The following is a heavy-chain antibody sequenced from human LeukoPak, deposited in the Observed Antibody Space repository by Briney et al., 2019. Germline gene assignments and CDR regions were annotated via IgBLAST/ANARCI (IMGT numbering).Heavy chain of an antibody. CDR2: ISGDGATT. CDR3: AKARRTGTHYSDFDY. D-gene: IGHD3/OR15-3a*01. CDR1: RLIFHQYL. J-gene: IGHJ4*02. Sequence: GGSVTDSRPGTRLIFHQYLMYWVRQAPGKDLDWFSLISGDGATTSYADSVKGRFTVSRDNSENSLHLQMESLRPEDTALYYCAKARRTGTHYSDFDYWGQGTLVTVSS. V-gene: IGHV3-43*02.